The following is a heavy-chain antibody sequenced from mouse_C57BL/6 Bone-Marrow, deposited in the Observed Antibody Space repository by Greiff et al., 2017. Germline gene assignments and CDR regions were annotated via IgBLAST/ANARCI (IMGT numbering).Heavy chain of an antibody. J-gene: IGHJ1*03. CDR3: ARESRGTGWYFDV. Sequence: QVQLKQPGAELVKPGASVKLSCKASGYTFTSYWMHWVKQRPGRGLEWIGRIDPNSGGTKYNEKFKSKATLTVDKPSSTAYMQLSSLTSEDSAVYYCARESRGTGWYFDVWGTGTTVTVSS. CDR2: IDPNSGGT. V-gene: IGHV1-72*01. D-gene: IGHD1-1*01. CDR1: GYTFTSYW.